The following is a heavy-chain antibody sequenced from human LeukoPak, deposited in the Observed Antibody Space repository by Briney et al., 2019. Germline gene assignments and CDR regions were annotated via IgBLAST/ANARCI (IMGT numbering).Heavy chain of an antibody. V-gene: IGHV3-7*01. CDR3: AREDDSTSNYYGMDV. D-gene: IGHD2-2*01. CDR1: GFTFSSYW. J-gene: IGHJ6*02. Sequence: GGSLRLSCAASGFTFSSYWMSWVRQAPGKGLEWVANIKQDGSEKYYVDSVKGRFTISRDNAKNSLYLQMNSLRAEDTAVYYCAREDDSTSNYYGMDVWGQGTTVTVSS. CDR2: IKQDGSEK.